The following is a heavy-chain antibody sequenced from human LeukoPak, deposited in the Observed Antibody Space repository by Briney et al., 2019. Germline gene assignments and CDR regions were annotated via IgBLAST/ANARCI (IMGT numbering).Heavy chain of an antibody. D-gene: IGHD3-10*01. CDR3: ARDESFYGSGRYY. Sequence: PGGSLRLSCAASGFTVSSNYMSWVRQAPGKGLEWVSVIYSGGSTYYADSVKGRFTISRDNSKNTLYLQMNSLRAEDTAVCYCARDESFYGSGRYYWGQGTLVTVSS. J-gene: IGHJ4*02. CDR2: IYSGGST. CDR1: GFTVSSNY. V-gene: IGHV3-53*01.